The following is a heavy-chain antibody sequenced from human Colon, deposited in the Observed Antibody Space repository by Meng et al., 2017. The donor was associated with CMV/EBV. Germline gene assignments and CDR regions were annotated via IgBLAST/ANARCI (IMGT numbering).Heavy chain of an antibody. J-gene: IGHJ4*02. CDR3: TRDRLGGIDY. V-gene: IGHV3-30*04. CDR1: GFIFRAYA. CDR2: KSFDGSIE. Sequence: LSCEGAGFIFRAYAMHWVRQAPGKGLEWLAVKSFDGSIEYHADSVKGRFIISRDNSKSSVYLQMDSLRSDDTAVYYCTRDRLGGIDYWGQGTLVTVSS. D-gene: IGHD3-16*01.